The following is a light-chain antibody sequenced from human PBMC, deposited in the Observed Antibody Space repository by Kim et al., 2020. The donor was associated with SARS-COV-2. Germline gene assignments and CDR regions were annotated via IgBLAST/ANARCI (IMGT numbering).Light chain of an antibody. Sequence: SASGGHRVTITCRASQAIRKFVAWYQQKPGKIPKLLIHAVSTLHSGVPSRFSGGGSGTDFTLTIRGLQPEDVATYYCQTYDTVPYNFGQGTKLEI. J-gene: IGKJ2*01. CDR1: QAIRKF. CDR3: QTYDTVPYN. CDR2: AVS. V-gene: IGKV1-27*01.